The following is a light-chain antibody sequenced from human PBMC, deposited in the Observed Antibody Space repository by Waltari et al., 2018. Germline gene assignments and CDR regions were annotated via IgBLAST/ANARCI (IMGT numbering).Light chain of an antibody. CDR3: QQYYSTPPT. CDR1: QSVLYSSNNKNY. J-gene: IGKJ2*01. CDR2: WAS. Sequence: DIVMTQSPDSLAVSVGERATIHCKPSQSVLYSSNNKNYLAWYQQKPGQPPKLLIYWASTRESGVPDRFSGSGSGTDFTLTISSLQAEDVAVYYCQQYYSTPPTFGQGTKLEIK. V-gene: IGKV4-1*01.